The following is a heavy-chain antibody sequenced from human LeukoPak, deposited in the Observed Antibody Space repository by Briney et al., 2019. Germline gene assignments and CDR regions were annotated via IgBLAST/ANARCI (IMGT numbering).Heavy chain of an antibody. CDR1: GFTVSSNY. V-gene: IGHV3-66*01. D-gene: IGHD6-13*01. CDR2: IYSGGDT. Sequence: PGGSLRLSCAASGFTVSSNYMTWVRQAPGKGLEWVSVIYSGGDTFYADSVKGRFTISRDNSKNTLYLQMNSLRAEDTAVYYCARVRIAETQIDYWGQGTLVTVSS. J-gene: IGHJ4*02. CDR3: ARVRIAETQIDY.